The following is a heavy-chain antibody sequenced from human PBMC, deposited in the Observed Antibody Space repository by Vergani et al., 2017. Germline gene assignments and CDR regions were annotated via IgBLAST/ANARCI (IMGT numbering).Heavy chain of an antibody. CDR3: ARSKIQRWMDV. J-gene: IGHJ6*02. D-gene: IGHD4-11*01. Sequence: QVQLQQWGAGLLKPSETLSLTCAVYGGSFSGYYWSWIRQPPGKGLEWIGEINHSGSTNYNPSLKSRVTISVDTSKNQFSLKLSSVTAADTAVYYCARSKIQRWMDVWGQGTTVTVSS. CDR2: INHSGST. V-gene: IGHV4-34*01. CDR1: GGSFSGYY.